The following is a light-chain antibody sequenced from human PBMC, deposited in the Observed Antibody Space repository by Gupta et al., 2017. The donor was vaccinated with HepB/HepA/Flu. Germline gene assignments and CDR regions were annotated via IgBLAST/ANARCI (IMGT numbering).Light chain of an antibody. CDR2: DES. Sequence: SYVRTQPPSLSVAPRKTARISCGGHNIGSKSVHCYQQKTGQAPVMVVYDESAWPSGIPERFSGSNSGNTATLTISRVEAGDEADYYCQVWNSSSDHVVFGGGTKLTVL. CDR1: NIGSKS. CDR3: QVWNSSSDHVV. J-gene: IGLJ2*01. V-gene: IGLV3-21*03.